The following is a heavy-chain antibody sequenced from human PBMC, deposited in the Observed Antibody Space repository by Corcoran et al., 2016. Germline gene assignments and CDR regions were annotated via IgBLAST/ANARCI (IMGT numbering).Heavy chain of an antibody. CDR2: ISAYNGNT. CDR3: ARDRGSITFRDQIDD. J-gene: IGHJ4*02. V-gene: IGHV1-18*01. CDR1: GYTFTSYG. D-gene: IGHD3-10*01. Sequence: QVQLVQSGAEVKKPGASVKVSCKASGYTFTSYGISWVRQAPGQGLEWMGWISAYNGNTNYAQKLQGRVTMTTDTSTSTAYMELRSLRADDTAVYDCARDRGSITFRDQIDDWGQGTLVTVSS.